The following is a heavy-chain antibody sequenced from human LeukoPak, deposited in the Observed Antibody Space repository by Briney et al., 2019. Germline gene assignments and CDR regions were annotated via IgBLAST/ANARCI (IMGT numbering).Heavy chain of an antibody. D-gene: IGHD6-13*01. J-gene: IGHJ3*02. CDR3: AKVSIAAPRGHAFDI. CDR2: ISGSGGNT. CDR1: GFPFSTLG. V-gene: IGHV3-NL1*01. Sequence: GGSLRLSCAASGFPFSTLGMHWVRQAPGKGLEWVSTISGSGGNTYYADSVKGRFIISRDNSKNTLYLQMNSLRAEDTAVYYCAKVSIAAPRGHAFDIWGQGTMVTVSS.